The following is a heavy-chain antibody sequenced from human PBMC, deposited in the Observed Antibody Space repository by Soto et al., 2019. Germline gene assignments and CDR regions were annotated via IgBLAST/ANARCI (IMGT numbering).Heavy chain of an antibody. J-gene: IGHJ4*02. D-gene: IGHD3-22*01. CDR3: ANYDSSGQPQAYFDY. Sequence: PSETLSLTCTVSGGSISSGDYYWSGILQPPGKGLEWIGYIYYSGSTYYNPSLKSRVTISVDTSKNQFSLKLSSVTAADTAVYYCANYDSSGQPQAYFDYWGQGTLVTVSS. V-gene: IGHV4-30-4*01. CDR1: GGSISSGDYY. CDR2: IYYSGST.